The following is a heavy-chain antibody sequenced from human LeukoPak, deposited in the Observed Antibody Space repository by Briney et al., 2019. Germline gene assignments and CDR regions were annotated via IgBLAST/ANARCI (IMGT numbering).Heavy chain of an antibody. J-gene: IGHJ6*02. CDR2: IGTAGDT. D-gene: IGHD1-26*01. Sequence: QSGGSLRLSCAASGFTFSSYDMHWVRQATGKGLEWVSAIGTAGDTYYPGSVKGRFTISRENAKNSLYLQMNSLRAGDTAVYYCAREYSGYYGMDVWGQGTTVTVSS. CDR1: GFTFSSYD. V-gene: IGHV3-13*01. CDR3: AREYSGYYGMDV.